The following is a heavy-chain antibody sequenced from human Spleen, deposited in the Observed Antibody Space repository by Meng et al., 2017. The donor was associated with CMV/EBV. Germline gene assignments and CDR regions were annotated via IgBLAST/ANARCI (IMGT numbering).Heavy chain of an antibody. Sequence: CAASGFPFSGSAMHWVRQASGKGLEWVGRIRSKANSYATGYAASVKGRFTISRDDSKNTAYLQMNSLKTEDTAVYYCTGSIAARQDYWGQGTLVTVSS. CDR3: TGSIAARQDY. V-gene: IGHV3-73*01. D-gene: IGHD6-6*01. CDR2: IRSKANSYAT. CDR1: GFPFSGSA. J-gene: IGHJ4*02.